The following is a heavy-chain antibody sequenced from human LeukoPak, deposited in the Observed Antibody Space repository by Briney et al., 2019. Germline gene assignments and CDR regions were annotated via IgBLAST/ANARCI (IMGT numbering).Heavy chain of an antibody. CDR1: GFTLSDYY. CDR3: ARERDSSGPDFEY. Sequence: GGSLRLSCATSGFTLSDYYMNWVRQAPGKGLEWVGRTRNKANSYITDYAASVKGRFTISRDDSKKSLYLQMNSLKTEDTAVYYCARERDSSGPDFEYWGQGALVTVSS. CDR2: TRNKANSYIT. D-gene: IGHD3-22*01. V-gene: IGHV3-72*01. J-gene: IGHJ4*02.